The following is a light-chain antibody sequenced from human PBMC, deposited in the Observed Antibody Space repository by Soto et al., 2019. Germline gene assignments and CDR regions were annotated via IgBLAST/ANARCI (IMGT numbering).Light chain of an antibody. J-gene: IGLJ2*01. V-gene: IGLV3-27*01. Sequence: ELTQPSSVSVSPGQTARITCSGDVLAKKYARWFQQKPGQAPVLVIYKDSERPSGIPERFSGSSSGTTVTLTISGAQVEDEADYYCYSAADNNRVFGGGTKLTVL. CDR1: VLAKKY. CDR3: YSAADNNRV. CDR2: KDS.